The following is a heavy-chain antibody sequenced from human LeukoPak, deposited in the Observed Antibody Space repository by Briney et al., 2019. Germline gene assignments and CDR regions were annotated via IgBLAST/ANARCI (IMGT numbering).Heavy chain of an antibody. CDR1: GFTFSSYA. Sequence: PGGSLRLSCAASGFTFSSYAMSWVRQAPGKGLEWVSAISGSGGSTYYADSVKGRFTISRDNSKNTLYLQMNGLRAEDTAVYYCAKNPASYYYFDYWGQGTLVTVSS. V-gene: IGHV3-23*01. J-gene: IGHJ4*02. CDR2: ISGSGGST. D-gene: IGHD3-10*01. CDR3: AKNPASYYYFDY.